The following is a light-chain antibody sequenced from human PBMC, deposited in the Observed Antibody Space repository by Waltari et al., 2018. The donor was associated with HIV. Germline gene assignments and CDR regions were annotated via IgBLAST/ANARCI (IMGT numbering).Light chain of an antibody. CDR1: SSNIDSHS. CDR2: NNN. Sequence: QSVLTQPPSASGTPGQRVTISCSGSSSNIDSHSVHWYQQPPGTAPNLLFSNNNARPSGFPDGLVGSMPRTSASLSVCGIQSGEGADYCFTALDDSLRRRVFGGGTRLTVL. V-gene: IGLV1-44*01. CDR3: TALDDSLRRRV. J-gene: IGLJ2*01.